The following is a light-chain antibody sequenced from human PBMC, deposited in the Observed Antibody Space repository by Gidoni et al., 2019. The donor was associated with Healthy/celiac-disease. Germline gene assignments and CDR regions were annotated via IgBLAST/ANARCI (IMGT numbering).Light chain of an antibody. J-gene: IGKJ4*01. CDR3: LQDYNYSLT. Sequence: AIQMTQSPSSLSASVGARVTITCRASQGIRNDLGVYQQKPGKAPHGLIYAASSLQSGVPSRFSGSGSGTDFTLTISILQPEDFATYYCLQDYNYSLTFGGGTKVEIK. CDR1: QGIRND. CDR2: AAS. V-gene: IGKV1-6*01.